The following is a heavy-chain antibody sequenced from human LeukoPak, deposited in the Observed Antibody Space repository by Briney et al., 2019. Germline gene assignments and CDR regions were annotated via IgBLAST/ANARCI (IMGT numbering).Heavy chain of an antibody. V-gene: IGHV4-59*12. Sequence: SETLSLTCTVSGGSISSYYWSWIRQPPGKGLECIGYIYYSGSTNYNPSLKSRVTISVDTSKNQFSLKLSSVTAADTAVYYCARLRGLRYFDWLLFGNWFDPWGQGTLVTVSS. CDR3: ARLRGLRYFDWLLFGNWFDP. J-gene: IGHJ5*02. CDR2: IYYSGST. D-gene: IGHD3-9*01. CDR1: GGSISSYY.